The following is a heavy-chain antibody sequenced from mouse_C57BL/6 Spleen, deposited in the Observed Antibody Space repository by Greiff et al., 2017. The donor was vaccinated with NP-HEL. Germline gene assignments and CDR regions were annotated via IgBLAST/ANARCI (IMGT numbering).Heavy chain of an antibody. D-gene: IGHD2-10*01. CDR1: GFNIKDDY. V-gene: IGHV14-4*01. J-gene: IGHJ3*01. CDR2: IDPETGDT. Sequence: EVQLQQSGAELVRPGASVKLSCTASGFNIKDDYMHWVKQRPEQGLEWIGWIDPETGDTEYASKLQVKATITADTYSNTAYLQLISLKSEATAFYSGSPYPGEFAYWGQVTRVTVSA. CDR3: SPYPGEFAY.